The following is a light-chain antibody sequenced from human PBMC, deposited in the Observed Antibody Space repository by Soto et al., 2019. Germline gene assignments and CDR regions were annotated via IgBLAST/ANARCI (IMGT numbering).Light chain of an antibody. Sequence: EIVLTQSPGTLSLSPGERATLSCRASQSVSSSFLAWYQQKPGQAPRLLIYGASSRATGIPDRFSSSGSGTDFTLTISRLAAEDVAVYYCQQYGSSHLTFGGGTKVEIK. V-gene: IGKV3-20*01. CDR2: GAS. CDR1: QSVSSSF. J-gene: IGKJ4*02. CDR3: QQYGSSHLT.